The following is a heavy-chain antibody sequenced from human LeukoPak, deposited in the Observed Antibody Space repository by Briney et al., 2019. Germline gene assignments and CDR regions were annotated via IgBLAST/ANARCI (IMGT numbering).Heavy chain of an antibody. CDR3: ARGLRYSSSWYRP. D-gene: IGHD6-13*01. Sequence: PSETLSLTCTVSGGSISSYYWSWIRQPLGKGLEWIGEINHSGSTNYNPSLKSRVTISVDTSKNQFSLKLSSVTAADTAVYYCARGLRYSSSWYRPWGQGTLVTVSS. J-gene: IGHJ5*02. V-gene: IGHV4-34*01. CDR1: GGSISSYY. CDR2: INHSGST.